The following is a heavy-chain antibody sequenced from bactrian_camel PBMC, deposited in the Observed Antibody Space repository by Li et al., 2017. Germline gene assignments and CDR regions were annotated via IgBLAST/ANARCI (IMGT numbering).Heavy chain of an antibody. Sequence: QVQLVESGGGSVQAGGSLRVSCAASGYSDSAYCMGWFRQAPGKVREGIAVIESDGSTAYADSVKGRFTISEDTTKNTLSLQMNSLKTDDTAMYYCARYACYSVNSCHISLQKLPQSMRGQGTQVTVS. V-gene: IGHV3S1*01. D-gene: IGHD2*01. CDR2: IESDGST. CDR3: ARYACYSVNSCHISLQKLPQSM. CDR1: GYSDSAYC. J-gene: IGHJ4*01.